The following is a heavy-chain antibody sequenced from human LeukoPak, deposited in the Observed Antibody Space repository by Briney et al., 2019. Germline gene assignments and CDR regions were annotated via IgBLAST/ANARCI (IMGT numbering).Heavy chain of an antibody. J-gene: IGHJ3*02. D-gene: IGHD3-3*01. CDR3: TLVWEWFPLGHAFDI. V-gene: IGHV3-49*03. CDR2: IRSKAYGGTT. Sequence: GGSLRLSCTASGFTFGDYAMSWFRQAPGKGLEWVGFIRSKAYGGTTEYAASVKGRFTISRDDSKSIAYLQMNSLKTEDTAVYYCTLVWEWFPLGHAFDIWGQGTMVTVSS. CDR1: GFTFGDYA.